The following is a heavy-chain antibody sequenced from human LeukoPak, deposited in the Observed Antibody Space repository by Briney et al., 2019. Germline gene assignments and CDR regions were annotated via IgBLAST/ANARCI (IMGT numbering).Heavy chain of an antibody. CDR2: ISSSGSTI. D-gene: IGHD5-18*01. Sequence: PGGSLRLSCAASGFTFNSYEMNWVRQAQGKGLEWVSYISSSGSTIYYADSVKGRFTISRDNAKNSLYLQMNSLRAEDTAVYYCAREYSYGYSYGMDVWGQGTTVTVSS. CDR3: AREYSYGYSYGMDV. J-gene: IGHJ6*02. V-gene: IGHV3-48*03. CDR1: GFTFNSYE.